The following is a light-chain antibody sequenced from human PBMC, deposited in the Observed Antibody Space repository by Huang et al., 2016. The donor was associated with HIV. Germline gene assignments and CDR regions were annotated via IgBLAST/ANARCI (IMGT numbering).Light chain of an antibody. V-gene: IGKV1-9*01. Sequence: IQLTQSPSSLSASVGDRVTITCRASQDIGTYLAWYQQKPGRAPTVLFYGASRLQRGVTSRFSGSGSGTQFTLTISSLQPEDFAMYYCQQLNTFPLTFGGGTKVEF. J-gene: IGKJ4*01. CDR3: QQLNTFPLT. CDR1: QDIGTY. CDR2: GAS.